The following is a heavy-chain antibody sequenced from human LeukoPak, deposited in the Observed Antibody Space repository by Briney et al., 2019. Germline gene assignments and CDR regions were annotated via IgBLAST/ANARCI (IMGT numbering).Heavy chain of an antibody. Sequence: ASVKVSCKASGYTFTSYGISWVRQAPGQGLEXXXXXXAYNGNTNYAQKLQGRVTMTTDTSTSTAYMELRSLRSDDTAVYYCAREGYCSSTSCYATYYFDYWGQGTLVTVSS. CDR1: GYTFTSYG. CDR2: XXAYNGNT. J-gene: IGHJ4*02. D-gene: IGHD2-2*01. CDR3: AREGYCSSTSCYATYYFDY. V-gene: IGHV1-18*04.